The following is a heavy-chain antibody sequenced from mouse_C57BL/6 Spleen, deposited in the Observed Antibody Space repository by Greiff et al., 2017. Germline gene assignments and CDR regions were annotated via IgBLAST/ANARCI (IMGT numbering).Heavy chain of an antibody. V-gene: IGHV1-82*01. J-gene: IGHJ2*01. D-gene: IGHD2-4*01. Sequence: VQLQQSGPELVKPGASVKISCKASGYAFSSSWMNWVKQRPGKGLEWIGRIYPGDGDTNYNGKFKGKATLTADKSSSTAYMKLSSLPSEDSAVYFCAREGYDYDGVDYWGQGTTLTVSS. CDR1: GYAFSSSW. CDR2: IYPGDGDT. CDR3: AREGYDYDGVDY.